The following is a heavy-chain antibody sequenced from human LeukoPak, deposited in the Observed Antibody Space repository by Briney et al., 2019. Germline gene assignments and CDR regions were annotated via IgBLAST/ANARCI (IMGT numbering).Heavy chain of an antibody. Sequence: GESLKISCAASGFTFSDYYMSWIRQAPGKGLEWVSYISSSGSTIYYADSVKGRFTISRDNAKNSLYLQMNSLRAEDTAVYYCARDGRTTVVTWANDYWGQGTLVTVSS. D-gene: IGHD4-23*01. CDR1: GFTFSDYY. CDR2: ISSSGSTI. J-gene: IGHJ4*02. V-gene: IGHV3-11*04. CDR3: ARDGRTTVVTWANDY.